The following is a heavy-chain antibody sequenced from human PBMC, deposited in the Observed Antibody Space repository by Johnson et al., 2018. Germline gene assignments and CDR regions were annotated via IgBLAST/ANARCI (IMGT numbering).Heavy chain of an antibody. CDR2: INTDGSST. CDR1: GFNFRSYW. CDR3: ARVRVYSSNWGDAFDI. J-gene: IGHJ3*02. V-gene: IGHV3-74*01. D-gene: IGHD6-13*01. Sequence: VQLQESGGGLVQPGGSLRLSCAASGFNFRSYWMHWVRQAPGKGLLWVSRINTDGSSTSHADSVKGRFTISRDNAKNTLYLQMNGLRAGDTAVYYCARVRVYSSNWGDAFDIWGQGPMFTVAS.